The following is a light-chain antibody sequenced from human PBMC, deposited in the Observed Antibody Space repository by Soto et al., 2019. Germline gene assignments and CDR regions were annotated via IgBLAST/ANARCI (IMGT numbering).Light chain of an antibody. CDR3: ASWDDSLDGWV. CDR2: SNN. CDR1: SSNIGKNA. V-gene: IGLV1-44*01. J-gene: IGLJ3*02. Sequence: QSVLTQPPSASGTPGQRVTISCSGSSSNIGKNAVSWYQHLPGTAPKLLIYSNNQRPSGVPGRFSGSKSGTSASLAISGLQSEVEADYYCASWDDSLDGWVFGGGTKVTVL.